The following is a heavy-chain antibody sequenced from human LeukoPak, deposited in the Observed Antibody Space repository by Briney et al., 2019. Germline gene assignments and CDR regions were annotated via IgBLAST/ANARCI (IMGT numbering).Heavy chain of an antibody. CDR1: GFTFSSHW. CDR2: INTDGSTT. V-gene: IGHV3-74*01. Sequence: PGGSLRLSCAASGFTFSSHWMHWVRQAPGKGLVWVSRINTDGSTTNYADSVKGRFTVSRDNAKNTLYLQMNSLRAEDTAVYSSSSGRYFQYWGQGTLVTVSS. CDR3: SSGRYFQY. J-gene: IGHJ1*01. D-gene: IGHD6-6*01.